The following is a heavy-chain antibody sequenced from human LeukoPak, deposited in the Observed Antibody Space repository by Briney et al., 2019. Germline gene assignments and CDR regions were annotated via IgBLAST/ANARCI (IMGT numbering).Heavy chain of an antibody. D-gene: IGHD3-22*01. CDR3: ARDRYYYDSSGYLNY. V-gene: IGHV1-2*04. Sequence: AASVKVSCKASGYTFTGYYMHWVRQAPGQGLEWMGWINPNSGGTNYAQKFQGWVTMTRDTSISTAYMELSRLRSDDTAVYYCARDRYYYDSSGYLNYWGQGTLVTVSS. CDR1: GYTFTGYY. J-gene: IGHJ4*02. CDR2: INPNSGGT.